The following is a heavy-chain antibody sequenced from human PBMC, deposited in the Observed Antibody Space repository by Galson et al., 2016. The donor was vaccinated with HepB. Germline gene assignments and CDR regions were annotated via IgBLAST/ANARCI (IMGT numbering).Heavy chain of an antibody. CDR1: GASIISDYW. V-gene: IGHV4-4*02. Sequence: SETLSPTCEVSGASIISDYWWSWARQSPGKGLEWIGEISPTGTSNYIPSLKNRVTISMDKTKNQFSLSLKSVTAEDTATYFCARDGGIVGAVFGGLGMDVWGPGITVTVS. CDR3: ARDGGIVGAVFGGLGMDV. D-gene: IGHD1-26*01. CDR2: ISPTGTS. J-gene: IGHJ6*02.